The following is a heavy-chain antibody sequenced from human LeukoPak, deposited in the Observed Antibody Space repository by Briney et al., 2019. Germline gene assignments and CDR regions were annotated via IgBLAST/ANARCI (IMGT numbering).Heavy chain of an antibody. Sequence: SETLSLTCTVSGGTISSYYWSWIRQAAGKGLEWIGRIYSSENTNYNPSLMSRVTMSVDTSKNQFSLNLSSVTAADTAVYYCARDRCSNGVCSNWFDPWGQGTLVTVSS. CDR3: ARDRCSNGVCSNWFDP. D-gene: IGHD2-8*01. V-gene: IGHV4-4*07. CDR2: IYSSENT. J-gene: IGHJ5*02. CDR1: GGTISSYY.